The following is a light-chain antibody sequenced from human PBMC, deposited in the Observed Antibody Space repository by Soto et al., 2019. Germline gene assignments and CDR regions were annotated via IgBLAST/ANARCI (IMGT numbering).Light chain of an antibody. J-gene: IGKJ4*01. V-gene: IGKV3-15*01. CDR1: QSVRSN. CDR3: QRYDNWPLT. CDR2: GAS. Sequence: EVVMTQSPATLSVPPGERATLSCRASQSVRSNLAWYQQKPGQAPRLLISGASTRATGIPARFSGSGSETEFTLTISSLQSEDFAVYYCQRYDNWPLTFGGGTKVDI.